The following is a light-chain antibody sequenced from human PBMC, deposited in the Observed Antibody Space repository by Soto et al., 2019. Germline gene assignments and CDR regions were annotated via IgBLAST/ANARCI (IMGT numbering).Light chain of an antibody. V-gene: IGKV3-11*01. J-gene: IGKJ3*01. Sequence: EAATLSNKASQSVTRYLAWYQQRPGQTPRLLIYDASNRATGIPARFSGSGSGTDFTLSISSLEPEDFAVYYCQPRSSLPVTLRPGTKVDI. CDR3: QPRSSLPVT. CDR1: QSVTRY. CDR2: DAS.